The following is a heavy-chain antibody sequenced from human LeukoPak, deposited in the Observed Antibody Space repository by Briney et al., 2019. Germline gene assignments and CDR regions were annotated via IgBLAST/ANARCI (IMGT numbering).Heavy chain of an antibody. Sequence: SETLSLTCTVSGGSISSGGYYWSWIRQHPGKGLEWIGYIYYSGSTNYNPSLKSRVTISVDTSKNQFSLKLSSVTAADTAVYYCARAVELNYYDSSGYYFDCWGQGTLVTVSS. CDR1: GGSISSGGYY. CDR2: IYYSGST. J-gene: IGHJ4*02. CDR3: ARAVELNYYDSSGYYFDC. D-gene: IGHD3-22*01. V-gene: IGHV4-31*03.